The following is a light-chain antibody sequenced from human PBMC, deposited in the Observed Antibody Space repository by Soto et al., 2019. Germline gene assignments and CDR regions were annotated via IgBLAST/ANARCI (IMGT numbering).Light chain of an antibody. Sequence: SVLTQPPSVSGAPGQRVTISCTRSSSNIGAGYDVHWYQQLPGTAPKLLMYGNSNRPSGVPDRFSGSKSGTSASLAITGLQAEDEADYYCQSYDSSLSGWVFGGGTKLTVL. CDR1: SSNIGAGYD. J-gene: IGLJ3*02. CDR3: QSYDSSLSGWV. V-gene: IGLV1-40*01. CDR2: GNS.